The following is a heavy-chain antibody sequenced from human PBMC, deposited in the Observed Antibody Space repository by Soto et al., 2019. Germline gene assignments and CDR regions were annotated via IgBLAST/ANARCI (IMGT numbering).Heavy chain of an antibody. CDR2: ISAYNGNT. V-gene: IGHV1-18*01. Sequence: QVQLVQSGAEVKKPGASVKVSCKASGYTFTSYGISWVRQAPGQGLEWRGWISAYNGNTNYAQKLQGRVTMTTDTSTSTAYMELRSLRSDDTAVYYCAREPPFYGDSDPNWFDPWGQGTLVTVSS. D-gene: IGHD4-17*01. CDR3: AREPPFYGDSDPNWFDP. J-gene: IGHJ5*02. CDR1: GYTFTSYG.